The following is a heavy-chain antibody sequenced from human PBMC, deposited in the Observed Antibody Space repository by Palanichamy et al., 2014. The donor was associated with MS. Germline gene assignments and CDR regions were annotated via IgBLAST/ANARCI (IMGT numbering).Heavy chain of an antibody. Sequence: QVQLVESGGGVVQPGRSLRLSCAASEFIFSSFAMHWVRQAPGKGLEWVAAISYDGSAEDYEDSVKGRFAISRDNSRNTLYLQMNSLRVEDTAVYYCAKARNAPPNDAFNYWGQGTMVTVSS. J-gene: IGHJ3*01. CDR3: AKARNAPPNDAFNY. D-gene: IGHD2-2*01. CDR2: ISYDGSAE. CDR1: EFIFSSFA. V-gene: IGHV3-30*18.